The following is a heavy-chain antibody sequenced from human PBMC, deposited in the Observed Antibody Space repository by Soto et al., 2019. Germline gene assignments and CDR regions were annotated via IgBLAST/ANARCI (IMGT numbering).Heavy chain of an antibody. Sequence: QITLKESGPTLVKPTQTLTLTCTFSGFSLSTSGVGVGWIRQPPGKALEWLALIYWDDDKRYCPSLKSRLTITKDTSKNQVVLTMTNRDPVDTATYYCAHSIRYFDWLHRYFDYWGQGTLVTVSS. CDR1: GFSLSTSGVG. CDR3: AHSIRYFDWLHRYFDY. D-gene: IGHD3-9*01. CDR2: IYWDDDK. V-gene: IGHV2-5*02. J-gene: IGHJ4*02.